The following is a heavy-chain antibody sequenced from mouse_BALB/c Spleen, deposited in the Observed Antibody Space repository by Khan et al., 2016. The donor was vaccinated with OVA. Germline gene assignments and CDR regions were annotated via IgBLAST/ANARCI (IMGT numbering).Heavy chain of an antibody. D-gene: IGHD1-1*01. CDR3: ARGNYYGYYFDY. J-gene: IGHJ2*01. CDR1: GYSITSGYA. CDR2: ISYSGGT. Sequence: EVQLVESGPGLVKPSQSLSLTCTVTGYSITSGYAWNWIRQFPGNKLEWMGYISYSGGTSYNPSLKSRLSLTRDTSKNQFFLQLNSVTTEDTATYYCARGNYYGYYFDYWGQGTPRTVSS. V-gene: IGHV3-2*02.